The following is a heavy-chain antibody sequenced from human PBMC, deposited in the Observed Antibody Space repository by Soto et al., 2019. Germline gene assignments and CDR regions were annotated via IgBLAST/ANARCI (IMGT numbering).Heavy chain of an antibody. D-gene: IGHD6-19*01. CDR3: ARNNSDWNNVEYYNYFTMDV. CDR1: GGSISSRRSC. J-gene: IGHJ6*02. V-gene: IGHV4-39*01. CDR2: IYYSGIT. Sequence: SGTLSLTCTVSGGSISSRRSCWVWIRQAPGKGLEWIGSIYYSGITYYNPSLESRVSISVDTTQNQFSLKVTSVAAPDTAVYFCARNNSDWNNVEYYNYFTMDVWGPGTTVTVSS.